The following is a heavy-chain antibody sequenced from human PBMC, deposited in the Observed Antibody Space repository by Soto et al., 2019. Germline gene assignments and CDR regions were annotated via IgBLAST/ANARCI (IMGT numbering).Heavy chain of an antibody. Sequence: PGGSLRLSCAASGFTFGSYAMSWVRQAPGKGLEWVSGISGSGGSTYYADSVKGRFTFSRDNSKNTLYLQMNSLRAEDTAVYYCAKVMVKNWFDPWGQGTLVTVSS. V-gene: IGHV3-23*01. J-gene: IGHJ5*02. CDR1: GFTFGSYA. D-gene: IGHD5-18*01. CDR3: AKVMVKNWFDP. CDR2: ISGSGGST.